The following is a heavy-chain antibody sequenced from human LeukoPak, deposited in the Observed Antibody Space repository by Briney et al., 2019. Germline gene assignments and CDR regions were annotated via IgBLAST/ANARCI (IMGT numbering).Heavy chain of an antibody. CDR1: GGSIGSYC. CDR2: IYTSGST. CDR3: ARAGIAAADPLDY. V-gene: IGHV4-4*07. D-gene: IGHD6-13*01. J-gene: IGHJ4*02. Sequence: SETLSLTCTVSGGSIGSYCWSWVRQPAGKGLEWIGRIYTSGSTNYNPSLKSRVAMSVDTSKNQFSLKLSSVTAADTAVYYCARAGIAAADPLDYWGQGTLVTVSS.